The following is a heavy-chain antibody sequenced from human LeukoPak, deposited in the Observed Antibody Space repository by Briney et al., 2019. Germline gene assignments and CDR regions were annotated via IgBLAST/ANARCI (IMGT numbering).Heavy chain of an antibody. CDR1: GFSLSTSGVG. J-gene: IGHJ4*02. D-gene: IGHD3-10*01. CDR3: AHCRITGYYGSGTGGYYFDY. CDR2: IYWDDDK. V-gene: IGHV2-5*02. Sequence: SGPTLVKPTQTLTLTCTFSGFSLSTSGVGVGWIRQPPGRALEWLAPIYWDDDKRYSPSLKSRLTITKDTSKNQVVLTMTNMDPVDTATYYCAHCRITGYYGSGTGGYYFDYWGQGTLVTVSS.